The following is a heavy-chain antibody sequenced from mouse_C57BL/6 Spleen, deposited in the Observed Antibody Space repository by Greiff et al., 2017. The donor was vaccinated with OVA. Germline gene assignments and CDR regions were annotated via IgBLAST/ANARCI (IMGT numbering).Heavy chain of an antibody. Sequence: VQLQQSGAELVRPGASVKLSCKASGYTFTDYYINWVKQRPGQGLEWIARIYPGSGNTYYNEKFKGKATLTAEKSSSPAYMQLSSLTSEDSAVYVWARKEGAMGYWGQSTSVTVSS. CDR3: ARKEGAMGY. CDR2: IYPGSGNT. V-gene: IGHV1-76*01. J-gene: IGHJ4*01. CDR1: GYTFTDYY.